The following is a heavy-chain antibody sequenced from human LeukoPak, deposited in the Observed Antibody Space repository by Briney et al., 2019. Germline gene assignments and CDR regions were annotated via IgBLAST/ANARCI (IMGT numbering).Heavy chain of an antibody. CDR3: ARGDIVVVPPVSHPFSNWFDP. CDR1: GYTFTGYY. J-gene: IGHJ5*02. V-gene: IGHV1-2*02. Sequence: GASVKVSCKASGYTFTGYYMHWVRQAPGQGLEWMGWISPNSGDTDIAQKFQGRVTMTRDTSISAAYIELSRLRSDDTAVYYCARGDIVVVPPVSHPFSNWFDPWGQGTLVTVSS. D-gene: IGHD2-2*01. CDR2: ISPNSGDT.